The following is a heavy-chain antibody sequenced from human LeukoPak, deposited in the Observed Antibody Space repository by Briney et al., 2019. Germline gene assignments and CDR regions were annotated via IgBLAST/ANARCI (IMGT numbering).Heavy chain of an antibody. CDR2: ISYDGSNK. Sequence: GGSLRLSCAASGFTFSSYAMHWVRQAPGKGLERVAVISYDGSNKYYADSVKGRFTISRDNSKNTLYLQMNSLRAEDTAVSYCARARGPIAARRGDAFDIWGQGTMVTVSS. J-gene: IGHJ3*02. V-gene: IGHV3-30-3*01. CDR1: GFTFSSYA. D-gene: IGHD6-6*01. CDR3: ARARGPIAARRGDAFDI.